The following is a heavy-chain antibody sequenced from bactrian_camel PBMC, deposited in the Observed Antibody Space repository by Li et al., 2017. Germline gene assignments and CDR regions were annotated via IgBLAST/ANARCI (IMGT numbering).Heavy chain of an antibody. CDR1: GNVDGTDC. CDR2: IYTGSGNT. J-gene: IGHJ6*01. Sequence: VQLVESGGGSVQIGGSLRLSCEVSGNVDGTDCIGWFRQAPGKEREGVARIYTGSGNTYYADSVKGRFTISQDNAKNTVYLQMNSLKPEDTAMYYCAARGPYCYTKLSVADFTYWGQGTQVTVS. CDR3: AARGPYCYTKLSVADFTY. D-gene: IGHD2*01. V-gene: IGHV3S54*01.